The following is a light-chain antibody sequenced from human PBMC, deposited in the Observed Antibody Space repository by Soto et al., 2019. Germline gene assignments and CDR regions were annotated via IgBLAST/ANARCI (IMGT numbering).Light chain of an antibody. CDR3: SSYTTSNTRQIV. CDR1: SSDVGGYTY. V-gene: IGLV2-14*01. J-gene: IGLJ1*01. CDR2: DVS. Sequence: QSVLTQPSSVSGSPGQAITISCTGTSSDVGGYTYVSWYQQHPGKAPKFIIYDVSNRPSGVSNRFSGSKSGNTASLTISGLQAEFEADYYCSSYTTSNTRQIVFGTGTKVTVL.